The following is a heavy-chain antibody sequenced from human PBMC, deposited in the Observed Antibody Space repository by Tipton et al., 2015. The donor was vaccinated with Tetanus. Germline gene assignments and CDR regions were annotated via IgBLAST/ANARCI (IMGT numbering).Heavy chain of an antibody. CDR2: IYLGDSDT. J-gene: IGHJ3*02. CDR1: GFNFNSYW. D-gene: IGHD3-22*01. CDR3: ASGSVDDSDSVFM. V-gene: IGHV5-51*01. Sequence: QLVQSGAEVKKPGESLKISCKGSGFNFNSYWIGWVRQMAGKGLDWMGVIYLGDSDTRYSQSFQGQVPISTDKSIRTAYLQWCSRKASDSAMYYCASGSVDDSDSVFMWGQGTMVPVSS.